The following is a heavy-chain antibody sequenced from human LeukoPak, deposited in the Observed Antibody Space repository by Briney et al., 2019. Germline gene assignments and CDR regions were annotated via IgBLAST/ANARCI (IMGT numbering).Heavy chain of an antibody. CDR2: ISYDGSNK. J-gene: IGHJ4*02. CDR1: GFTFSSYA. D-gene: IGHD3-22*01. CDR3: AGSDYYDSSGYYYDAPPDY. V-gene: IGHV3-30-3*01. Sequence: PGRSLRLSCAASGFTFSSYAMHWVRQAPGKGLEWVAVISYDGSNKYYADSVKGRFTISRDNSKNTLYLQMNSLRAEDTAVYYCAGSDYYDSSGYYYDAPPDYWGQGTLVTVSS.